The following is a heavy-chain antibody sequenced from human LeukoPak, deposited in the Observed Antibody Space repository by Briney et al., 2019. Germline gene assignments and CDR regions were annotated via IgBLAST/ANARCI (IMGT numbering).Heavy chain of an antibody. J-gene: IGHJ4*02. CDR2: IWNDGSNK. V-gene: IGHV3-33*01. D-gene: IGHD2-15*01. CDR1: GFTFSTYG. Sequence: PGGSLRLSCEASGFTFSTYGMHWVRQAPGKGLEWVAVIWNDGSNKYYADSVEGRFTISRENFRDTVYPQMNGLRVEDTAVYFCARGGSRIYILDYRGQGPLVTVSS. CDR3: ARGGSRIYILDY.